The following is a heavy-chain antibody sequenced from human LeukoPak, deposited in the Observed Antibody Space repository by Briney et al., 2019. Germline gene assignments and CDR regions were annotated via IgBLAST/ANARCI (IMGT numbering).Heavy chain of an antibody. CDR1: GFTFNTYW. Sequence: PGGSLRLSCAASGFTFNTYWMHWVRQSPGKGLVWVSRINSDGSSTTYADSVKGRFTISRDNAKNTVYLQMNSLRDEDTAVYYCTKGGTVGFGSWGQGTVVTVSS. D-gene: IGHD1-1*01. J-gene: IGHJ4*02. CDR2: INSDGSST. V-gene: IGHV3-74*01. CDR3: TKGGTVGFGS.